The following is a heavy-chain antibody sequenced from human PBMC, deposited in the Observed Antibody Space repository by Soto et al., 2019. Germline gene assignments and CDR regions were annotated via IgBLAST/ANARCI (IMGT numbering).Heavy chain of an antibody. CDR1: EFTVSGHA. J-gene: IGHJ3*02. CDR2: ITADGGT. V-gene: IGHV3-23*01. Sequence: EVQVLESGGGLVQPGGSLRLSCEGSEFTVSGHAMTWIRQAPGKGPEWVSTITADGGTYYADSVKGRSAMSRDTSENTLYLQMNSRGAEDTAAYYCAPHVSCSGGSCQYDAFAIRGQGTMVTVSS. D-gene: IGHD2-15*01. CDR3: APHVSCSGGSCQYDAFAI.